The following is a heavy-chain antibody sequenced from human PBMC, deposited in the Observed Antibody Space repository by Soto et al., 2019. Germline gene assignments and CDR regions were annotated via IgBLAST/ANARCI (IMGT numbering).Heavy chain of an antibody. CDR2: IYYSGST. Sequence: QVQLQESGPGLVKPSETLSLTCTVSGGSITNYYWSWIRQPPGKGLEWIGYIYYSGSTNYNPSLKSRVTISVDTSKNHFSLKLSSVTAADTAVYYCARDHPGSSHFDNWGQGTLVTVSS. V-gene: IGHV4-59*01. CDR1: GGSITNYY. J-gene: IGHJ4*02. D-gene: IGHD3-10*01. CDR3: ARDHPGSSHFDN.